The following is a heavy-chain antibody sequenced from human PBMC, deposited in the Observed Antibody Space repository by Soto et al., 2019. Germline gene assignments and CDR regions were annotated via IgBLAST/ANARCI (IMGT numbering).Heavy chain of an antibody. CDR2: ISAYNGNT. V-gene: IGHV1-18*01. CDR3: ARDLGDGSSWYGGTFDY. D-gene: IGHD6-13*01. CDR1: GYTFTSYG. J-gene: IGHJ4*02. Sequence: QVPLVQSGAEVKKPGASVKVSCKASGYTFTSYGISWVRQAPGQGLEWMGWISAYNGNTNYAQKLQGRVTMTTDTSTSTAYMELRSLRSDDTAVYYCARDLGDGSSWYGGTFDYWGQGTLVTVSS.